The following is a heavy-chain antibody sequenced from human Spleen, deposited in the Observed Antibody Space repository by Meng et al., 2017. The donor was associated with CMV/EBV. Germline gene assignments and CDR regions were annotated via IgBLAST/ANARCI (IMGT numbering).Heavy chain of an antibody. CDR1: GGSISSSSYY. V-gene: IGHV4-39*07. J-gene: IGHJ4*02. Sequence: SETLSLTCTVSGGSISSSSYYWGWIRQPPGKGLEWIGSIYYSGSTYYNPSLKTRVTISLDTSANKFSLRLTSVTAADTALYYCAREGSGLSFDYWGQGTLVTVSS. D-gene: IGHD6-25*01. CDR3: AREGSGLSFDY. CDR2: IYYSGST.